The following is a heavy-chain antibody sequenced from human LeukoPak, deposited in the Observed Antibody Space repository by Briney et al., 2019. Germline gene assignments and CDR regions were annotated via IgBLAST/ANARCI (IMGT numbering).Heavy chain of an antibody. D-gene: IGHD6-19*01. J-gene: IGHJ4*02. CDR2: IYYSGST. CDR3: ARVPDGQWLVPYYFDY. V-gene: IGHV4-59*01. Sequence: SETLSLTCTVSGGSINNYYWSWIRQPPGKGLEWIGYIYYSGSTNYNPSLKSRVTISVDTSKNQFSLKLSSVTAADTAVYYCARVPDGQWLVPYYFDYWGQGTLVTVSS. CDR1: GGSINNYY.